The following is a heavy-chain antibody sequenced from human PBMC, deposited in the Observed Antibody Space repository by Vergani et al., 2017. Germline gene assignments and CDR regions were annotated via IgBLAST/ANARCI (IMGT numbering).Heavy chain of an antibody. CDR1: GFTFSSYA. D-gene: IGHD3-22*01. Sequence: EVQLLESGGGLVQPGGSLRLSCAASGFTFSSYAMSWVRQAPGKGLEWVSAISGSGGSTYYADSVKGRFTISRDNSKNTRYLQMNSLRAEDTAVYYCAKAWGRYYYDSSGTNFDYWGQGTLVTVSS. V-gene: IGHV3-23*01. CDR3: AKAWGRYYYDSSGTNFDY. CDR2: ISGSGGST. J-gene: IGHJ4*02.